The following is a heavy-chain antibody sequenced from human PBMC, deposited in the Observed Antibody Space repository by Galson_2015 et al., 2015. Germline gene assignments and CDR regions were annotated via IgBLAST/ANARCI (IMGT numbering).Heavy chain of an antibody. D-gene: IGHD3-3*01. CDR2: IYPDDFDI. J-gene: IGHJ3*02. CDR3: ARKGVVTDGFDT. V-gene: IGHV5-51*01. CDR1: GYSFTTYW. Sequence: QSGAEVKKPGESLKISCKTSGYSFTTYWIAWARQVPGKGLEWIGFIYPDDFDIRYSPPFQGQVTISADKSISTTYLQWSSLRASDTAMYYCARKGVVTDGFDTWGQGTVVTVSS.